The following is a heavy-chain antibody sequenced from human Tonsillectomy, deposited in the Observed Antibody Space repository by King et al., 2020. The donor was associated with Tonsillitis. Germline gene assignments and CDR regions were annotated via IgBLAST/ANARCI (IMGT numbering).Heavy chain of an antibody. CDR2: IYHSGST. Sequence: QLQESGPGLVKPSGTLSLTCAVSAGSISSSNWWSWVRQPPGKGLEWVGEIYHSGSTKYNPSLKSRVTISVDKSKNHFSLNLTSVTAADTAVYYCARDKVTVAGRPFDCWGQGTLVTVSS. CDR3: ARDKVTVAGRPFDC. CDR1: AGSISSSNW. J-gene: IGHJ4*02. V-gene: IGHV4-4*02. D-gene: IGHD6-19*01.